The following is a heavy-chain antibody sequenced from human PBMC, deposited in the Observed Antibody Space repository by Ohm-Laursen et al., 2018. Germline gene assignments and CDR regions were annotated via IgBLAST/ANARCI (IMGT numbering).Heavy chain of an antibody. CDR1: GFTFSSYA. Sequence: SLRLSCAAFGFTFSSYAMSWVRQAPGKGLEWVSAISGSGGSTYYADSVKGRFTISRDNSKNTLYLQMNSLRAEDTAVYYCARSTVTTYWYFDLWGRGTLVTVSS. V-gene: IGHV3-23*01. D-gene: IGHD4-17*01. CDR3: ARSTVTTYWYFDL. CDR2: ISGSGGST. J-gene: IGHJ2*01.